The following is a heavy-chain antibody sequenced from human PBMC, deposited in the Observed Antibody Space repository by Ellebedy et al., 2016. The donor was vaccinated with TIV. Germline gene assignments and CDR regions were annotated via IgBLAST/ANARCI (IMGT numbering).Heavy chain of an antibody. Sequence: MPSETLSLTCAVYGGSFSGYYWSWIRQPPGKGLEWIGEIHHSGSTNYNPSPKSPVTISVDTSKNQFSLKLSSVTAADTAVYYCARAWSRIAAAGRYFDYWGQGTLVTVSS. CDR1: GGSFSGYY. CDR2: IHHSGST. J-gene: IGHJ4*02. V-gene: IGHV4-34*01. CDR3: ARAWSRIAAAGRYFDY. D-gene: IGHD6-13*01.